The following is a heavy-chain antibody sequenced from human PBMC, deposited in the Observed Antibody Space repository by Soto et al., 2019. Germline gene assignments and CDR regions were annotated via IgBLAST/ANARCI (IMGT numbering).Heavy chain of an antibody. CDR2: IIPIFGTA. Sequence: GASVKVSCKASGGTFSSYAISWVRQAPGQGLEWMGGIIPIFGTANYAQKFQGRVTITADESTSTAYMELSSLRSEDTAVYYCARAVRAVAAFGGYYFDYWGQGTLVTVSS. CDR1: GGTFSSYA. V-gene: IGHV1-69*13. CDR3: ARAVRAVAAFGGYYFDY. D-gene: IGHD6-19*01. J-gene: IGHJ4*02.